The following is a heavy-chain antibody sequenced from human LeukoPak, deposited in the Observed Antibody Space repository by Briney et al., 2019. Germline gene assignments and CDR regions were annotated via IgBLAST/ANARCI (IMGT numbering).Heavy chain of an antibody. Sequence: PGGTLRLSCAPSVFTFSIYWMHCVPQAPAKGLVCVSRSNIDGRSTTYADSVKGRFSSSRDNAKSTMFLQMDSLRAEDTAMYYCVREFRMTVSGMSRRLFDYWGQGTLVTVSS. V-gene: IGHV3-74*01. D-gene: IGHD6-19*01. CDR1: VFTFSIYW. CDR3: VREFRMTVSGMSRRLFDY. CDR2: SNIDGRST. J-gene: IGHJ4*02.